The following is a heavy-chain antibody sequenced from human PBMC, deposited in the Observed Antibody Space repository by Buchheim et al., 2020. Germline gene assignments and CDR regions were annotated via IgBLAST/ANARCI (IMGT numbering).Heavy chain of an antibody. CDR2: ISYDGSNK. CDR1: GFTFISYG. J-gene: IGHJ1*01. D-gene: IGHD3-22*01. V-gene: IGHV3-30*18. Sequence: QVQLVESGGGAVQPGRPLRLSCAASGFTFISYGMHWVRQAPGKGLEWVAVISYDGSNKYYAASVKGRFTVSRDNSKNTIYLQMNSLRAEDTAVYYCAKDRGYYDSSSVGEFRHWGQGTL. CDR3: AKDRGYYDSSSVGEFRH.